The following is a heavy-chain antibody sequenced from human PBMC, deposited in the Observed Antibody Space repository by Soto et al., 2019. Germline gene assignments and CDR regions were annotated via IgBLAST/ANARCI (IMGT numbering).Heavy chain of an antibody. V-gene: IGHV4-30-4*01. CDR2: IYYSGST. Sequence: SETLSLTCTVSGGSISSGDYYWSWIRQPPGKGLEWIGYIYYSGSTYYNPSLKSRVTISVDTSKNQFSLKLSSVTAADTAVYYCARAGITMIVVPAGGWFDPWGQGTLVTAPQ. CDR1: GGSISSGDYY. J-gene: IGHJ5*02. D-gene: IGHD3-22*01. CDR3: ARAGITMIVVPAGGWFDP.